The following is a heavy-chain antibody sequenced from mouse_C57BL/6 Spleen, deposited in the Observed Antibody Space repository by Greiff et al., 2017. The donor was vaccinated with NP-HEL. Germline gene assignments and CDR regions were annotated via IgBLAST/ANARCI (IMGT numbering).Heavy chain of an antibody. V-gene: IGHV1-15*01. Sequence: QVQLKESGAELVRPGASVTLSCKASGYTFTDYEMHWVKQTPVHGLEWIGAIAPETGGTAYNQKFKGKAILTADTSSSTAYMELRSLTSEDSAVEYCTRVPSLGVGQGDYWGQGTSVTVSS. CDR2: IAPETGGT. CDR1: GYTFTDYE. CDR3: TRVPSLGVGQGDY. D-gene: IGHD3-3*01. J-gene: IGHJ4*01.